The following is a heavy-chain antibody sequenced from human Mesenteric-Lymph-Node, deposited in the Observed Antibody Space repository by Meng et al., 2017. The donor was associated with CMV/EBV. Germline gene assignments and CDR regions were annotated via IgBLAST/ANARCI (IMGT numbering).Heavy chain of an antibody. CDR2: IYYTWST. CDR3: ARAVSFHYFDS. J-gene: IGHJ4*02. D-gene: IGHD3-10*01. CDR1: GGSMSTDNYY. Sequence: SETLSLTCTVSGGSMSTDNYYWGWIRQPPGKGLEWIGIIYYTWSTYYNPSLKSRVTISIDTSKSQFSLTLNTVTAADTAIYYCARAVSFHYFDSWGQGTLVTVSS. V-gene: IGHV4-39*07.